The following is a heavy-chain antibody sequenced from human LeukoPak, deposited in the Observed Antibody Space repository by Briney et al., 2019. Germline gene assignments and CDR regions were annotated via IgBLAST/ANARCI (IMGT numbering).Heavy chain of an antibody. CDR1: GYTFTGYY. CDR3: ARGYYDSSGYYY. Sequence: ASVKVSCKASGYTFTGYYMHWVRQAPGQGLEWMGRINPNSGGTNYAQRFQGRVTMTRDTSISTAYMELSRLRSDDTAVYYCARGYYDSSGYYYWGQGTLVIVSS. J-gene: IGHJ4*02. CDR2: INPNSGGT. V-gene: IGHV1-2*06. D-gene: IGHD3-22*01.